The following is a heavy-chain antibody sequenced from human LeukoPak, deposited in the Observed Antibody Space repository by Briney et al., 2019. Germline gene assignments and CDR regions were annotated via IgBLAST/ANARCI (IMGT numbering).Heavy chain of an antibody. D-gene: IGHD2-15*01. Sequence: GGSLRLSCAASGFTFSDYYMSWVRQAPGKGLEWVSYISGGGSTIYYADSVKGRFTISRDNAKNSLYLQMNSLRAEDTAVYYCARDGSGGTWKLFDYWGQGTLVTVSS. CDR1: GFTFSDYY. CDR3: ARDGSGGTWKLFDY. V-gene: IGHV3-11*04. J-gene: IGHJ4*02. CDR2: ISGGGSTI.